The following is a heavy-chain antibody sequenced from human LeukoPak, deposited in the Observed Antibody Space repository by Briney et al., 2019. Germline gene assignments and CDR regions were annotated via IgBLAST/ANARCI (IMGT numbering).Heavy chain of an antibody. CDR2: ISSNGGST. CDR3: ATRGRHDYGDYWYFDL. CDR1: GFTFSSYA. D-gene: IGHD4-17*01. Sequence: GGSLRLSCAASGFTFSSYAMHWVRQAPGKGLEYVSAISSNGGSTYYANSVKGRFTISRDNSKITLYLQMGSLRAEDMAVYYCATRGRHDYGDYWYFDLWGRGTLVTVSS. J-gene: IGHJ2*01. V-gene: IGHV3-64*01.